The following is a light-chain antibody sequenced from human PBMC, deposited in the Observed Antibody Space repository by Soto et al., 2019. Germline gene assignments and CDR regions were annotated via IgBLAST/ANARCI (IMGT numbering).Light chain of an antibody. J-gene: IGKJ1*01. V-gene: IGKV3-15*01. Sequence: MTQSPVTLSVSPGDTATLSCRASQRVSSHLAWYQQKPGQAPRLLIYAASTRATGIPVRFSGSGSETEFTLTIRSLQSEDSELYYCHQYNNWPWTFGQGTKVDI. CDR2: AAS. CDR3: HQYNNWPWT. CDR1: QRVSSH.